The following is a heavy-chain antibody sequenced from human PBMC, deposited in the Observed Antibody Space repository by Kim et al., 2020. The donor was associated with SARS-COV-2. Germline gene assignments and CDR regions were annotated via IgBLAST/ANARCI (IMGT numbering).Heavy chain of an antibody. J-gene: IGHJ4*02. CDR1: GYTLTELS. CDR2: FDPEDGET. D-gene: IGHD3-16*01. Sequence: ASVKVSCKVSGYTLTELSMHWVRQAPGKGLEWMGGFDPEDGETIYAQKFQGRVTMTEDTSTDTAYMELSSLRSEDTAVYYCATDFGDYVWGSYTRFGYWGQGTLVTVSS. V-gene: IGHV1-24*01. CDR3: ATDFGDYVWGSYTRFGY.